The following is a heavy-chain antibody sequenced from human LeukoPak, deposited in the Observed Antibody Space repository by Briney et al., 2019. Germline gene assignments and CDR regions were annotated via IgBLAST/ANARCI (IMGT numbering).Heavy chain of an antibody. CDR3: ARDDGSSGSWYFDY. CDR2: ISSSGSTI. CDR1: GFTFSSYE. J-gene: IGHJ4*02. V-gene: IGHV3-48*03. D-gene: IGHD3-22*01. Sequence: PGGSLRLSCAASGFTFSSYEMTWVRQAPGKGLEWVSYISSSGSTIYYADSVKGRFTISRDNAKNSLYLQMSSLRAEDTAVYYCARDDGSSGSWYFDYWGQGTLVTVSS.